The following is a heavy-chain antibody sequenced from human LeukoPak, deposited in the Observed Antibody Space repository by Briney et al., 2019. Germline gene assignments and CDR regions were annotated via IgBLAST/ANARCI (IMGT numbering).Heavy chain of an antibody. J-gene: IGHJ4*02. Sequence: GRSLRLSCVVSGLTFSSYGMHWVRQAPGKGLEWGAVISYDGSNKYYADSVKGRLTISRDNSKNTLYLQMNSLRAEDTAVYYCAKPYYYDSSGYYSEDYWGQGTLVTVS. V-gene: IGHV3-30*18. D-gene: IGHD3-22*01. CDR2: ISYDGSNK. CDR1: GLTFSSYG. CDR3: AKPYYYDSSGYYSEDY.